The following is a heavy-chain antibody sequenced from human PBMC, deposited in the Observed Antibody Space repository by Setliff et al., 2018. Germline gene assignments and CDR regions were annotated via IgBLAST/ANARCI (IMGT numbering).Heavy chain of an antibody. Sequence: GESLKISCAASGFSISGRWMNWVRQAPGKGLEWVAGIKWNGGDRGYADSVRGRFTISRDNAKNSLHLQMNSLRAEDTAVYYCARGHTSMAPWGQGTLVTVSS. CDR2: IKWNGGDR. V-gene: IGHV3-20*04. CDR3: ARGHTSMAP. J-gene: IGHJ5*02. CDR1: GFSISGRW. D-gene: IGHD5-18*01.